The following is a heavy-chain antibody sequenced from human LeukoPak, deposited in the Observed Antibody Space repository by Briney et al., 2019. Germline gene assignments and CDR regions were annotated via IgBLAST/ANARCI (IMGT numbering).Heavy chain of an antibody. D-gene: IGHD3-3*01. CDR2: LYHSGST. CDR3: ARGRITIFGVVRRGAFDI. V-gene: IGHV4-38-2*02. Sequence: PSETLSLTCTVSGYSISSGYYWGWIRQPPGKGLEWIGSLYHSGSTYYNPSLKSRVTISVDTSKNPFSLKLSSVTAADTAVYYCARGRITIFGVVRRGAFDIWGQGTMVTVSS. CDR1: GYSISSGYY. J-gene: IGHJ3*02.